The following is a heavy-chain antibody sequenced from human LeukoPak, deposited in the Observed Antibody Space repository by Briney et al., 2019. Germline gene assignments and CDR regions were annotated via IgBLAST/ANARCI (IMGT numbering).Heavy chain of an antibody. CDR1: GFTFSSYW. J-gene: IGHJ4*02. Sequence: GGSLRLPCAASGFTFSSYWMHWVRQAPGKGLVWVSRIKSDGSSTNYADSVKGRFTISRDNAKNTLYLQMNSLRAEDTAVYYCARGGAVAGTGDYWGQGTLVTVSS. V-gene: IGHV3-74*01. CDR2: IKSDGSST. CDR3: ARGGAVAGTGDY. D-gene: IGHD6-19*01.